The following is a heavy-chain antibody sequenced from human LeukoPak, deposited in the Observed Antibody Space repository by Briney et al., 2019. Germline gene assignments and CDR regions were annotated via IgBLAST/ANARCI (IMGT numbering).Heavy chain of an antibody. CDR3: ARDGGYNLRGFDY. D-gene: IGHD5-24*01. V-gene: IGHV4-34*01. CDR2: INHSGST. J-gene: IGHJ4*02. CDR1: GGSFSGYY. Sequence: SETLSLTCAVYGGSFSGYYWSWIRQPPGKGLEWIGEINHSGSTNYNPSLKSRVTISVDTSKNQFSLKLSSVTAADTAVYYCARDGGYNLRGFDYWGQGTLVTVSS.